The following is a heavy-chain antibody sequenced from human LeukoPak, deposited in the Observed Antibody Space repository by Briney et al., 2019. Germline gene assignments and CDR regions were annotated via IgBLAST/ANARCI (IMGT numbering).Heavy chain of an antibody. D-gene: IGHD3/OR15-3a*01. CDR2: INGDGSST. CDR1: GFTFGSTW. Sequence: PGGSLRLSCATSGFTFGSTWMHWVRQAPGKGLVWVSHINGDGSSTTYADSVKGRFTMSRDNTKNTLYLQMNSLRAEDTAVYYCARDVRYGLNYWGQGTLVTVSS. CDR3: ARDVRYGLNY. V-gene: IGHV3-74*01. J-gene: IGHJ4*02.